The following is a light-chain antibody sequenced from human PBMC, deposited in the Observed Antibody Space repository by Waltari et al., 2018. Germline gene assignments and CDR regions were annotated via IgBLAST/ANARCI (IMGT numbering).Light chain of an antibody. CDR1: QSGSSNY. V-gene: IGKV3-20*01. CDR2: GAS. Sequence: ELVLTQSTGTLSLSPGESATLSCRASQSGSSNYLAWYQHKPGQAPRRLIYGASSRATGIPDRFIGSGSETDFTLTITRLEPEDFAMYYCQQYGSSLGTFGQGTKVEIK. CDR3: QQYGSSLGT. J-gene: IGKJ1*01.